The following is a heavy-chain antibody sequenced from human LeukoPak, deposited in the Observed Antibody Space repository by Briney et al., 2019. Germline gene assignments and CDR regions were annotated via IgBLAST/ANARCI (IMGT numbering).Heavy chain of an antibody. D-gene: IGHD1-1*01. Sequence: SETLSLTCAVYGGSFSGYYWSWIRQPPGKGLEWIGEINHSGSTNYNPSLRSRVTISVDTSKNQFSLKLSSVTAADTAVYYCAREKGTSDYWGQGTLVTVSS. CDR3: AREKGTSDY. J-gene: IGHJ4*02. CDR2: INHSGST. CDR1: GGSFSGYY. V-gene: IGHV4-34*01.